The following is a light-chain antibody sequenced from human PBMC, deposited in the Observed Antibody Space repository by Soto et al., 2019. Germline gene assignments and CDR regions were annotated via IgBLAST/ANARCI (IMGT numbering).Light chain of an antibody. CDR2: AAS. CDR3: QKYNSAPLT. CDR1: QGISNY. J-gene: IGKJ5*01. Sequence: DIPMSQSPSSLSASVGDRVTIPCRASQGISNYLAWYQQKPGKVPKLLIYAASTLQSGVPSRFSGSGSGTDFTLTISSLQPEDVATYYCQKYNSAPLTFGQGTRLEIK. V-gene: IGKV1-27*01.